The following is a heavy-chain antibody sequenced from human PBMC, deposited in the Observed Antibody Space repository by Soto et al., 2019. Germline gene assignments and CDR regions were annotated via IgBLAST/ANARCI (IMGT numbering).Heavy chain of an antibody. J-gene: IGHJ6*02. V-gene: IGHV1-3*01. Sequence: QVQLVQSGAEVKKPGASVKVSCKASGYTFTSYAMYWVRQAPGQRLEWMGWINAGNGNTKYSQKFQGRVTITRDTIASTAYMELSSLRSEDTAVYYCARDWGIAAAGSDYYYGMDVWGQGTTVTVSS. D-gene: IGHD6-13*01. CDR2: INAGNGNT. CDR1: GYTFTSYA. CDR3: ARDWGIAAAGSDYYYGMDV.